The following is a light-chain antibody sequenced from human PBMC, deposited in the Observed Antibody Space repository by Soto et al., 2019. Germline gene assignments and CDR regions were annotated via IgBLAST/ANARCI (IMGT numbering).Light chain of an antibody. Sequence: AIQLTQSPSSLSASIGDRVTITCRASQGISSGLAWYQQKPGKTPKLLIYDASSLESGVPSRFSGSGSGTDFTLSISSLQPEDFATYDCQQFNNYPITFGQGTRLEIK. CDR1: QGISSG. J-gene: IGKJ5*01. V-gene: IGKV1D-13*01. CDR3: QQFNNYPIT. CDR2: DAS.